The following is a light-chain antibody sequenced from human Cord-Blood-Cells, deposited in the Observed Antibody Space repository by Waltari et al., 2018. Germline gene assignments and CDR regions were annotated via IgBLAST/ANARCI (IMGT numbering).Light chain of an antibody. CDR3: QQYGSSPMYT. CDR2: GAS. CDR1: QSVSSRY. V-gene: IGKV3-20*01. Sequence: EIVLTQSPGTLSLSPGERATLSCRASQSVSSRYLAWYQQKPGQAPRLLIYGASSRATGIPDRFSGSGSGTNFTLTISRLEPEDFAVYDCQQYGSSPMYTFGQVTKLEIK. J-gene: IGKJ2*01.